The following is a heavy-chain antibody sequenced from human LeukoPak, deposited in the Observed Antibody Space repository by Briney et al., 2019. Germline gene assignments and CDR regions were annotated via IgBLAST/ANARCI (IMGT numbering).Heavy chain of an antibody. CDR1: GFSLSTSGVG. V-gene: IGHV2-5*02. Sequence: SGPTLVNPTQTLTLTCTFSGFSLSTSGVGVGWIRQPPGKALEWLALIYWDDDKRYSPSLESKLTLNKDTSRNQVVLKMPNMDPVDTATYYCAGGSGRTFDYWGQGTLVTVSS. J-gene: IGHJ4*02. CDR2: IYWDDDK. D-gene: IGHD3-10*01. CDR3: AGGSGRTFDY.